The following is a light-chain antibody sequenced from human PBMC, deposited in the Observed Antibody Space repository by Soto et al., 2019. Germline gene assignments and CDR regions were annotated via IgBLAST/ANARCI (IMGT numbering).Light chain of an antibody. J-gene: IGLJ3*02. Sequence: QSVLTQPPSVSGAPGQRVTLSCTGSSSNLGAGYDVHWYKQVPGAATKLVIFGNRNRPSGVPERFSGSKSGTSASLAITGRQAEDEADYYCQAYDYSLTASVFGGGTQVTVL. CDR3: QAYDYSLTASV. CDR1: SSNLGAGYD. CDR2: GNR. V-gene: IGLV1-40*01.